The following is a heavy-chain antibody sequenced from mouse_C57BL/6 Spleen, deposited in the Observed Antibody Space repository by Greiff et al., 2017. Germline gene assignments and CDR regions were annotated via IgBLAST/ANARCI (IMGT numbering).Heavy chain of an antibody. Sequence: QVQLQQPGAELVKPGASVKLSCKASGYTFTSYWMHWVKQRPGQGLEWIGMIHPNSGSTNYNEKFKSKATLTVDKSSSTAYMQLSSLTSEDSAVYYCARTLITTVVATDYFDDWGQGTTLTVSS. CDR2: IHPNSGST. J-gene: IGHJ2*01. D-gene: IGHD1-1*01. CDR3: ARTLITTVVATDYFDD. V-gene: IGHV1-64*01. CDR1: GYTFTSYW.